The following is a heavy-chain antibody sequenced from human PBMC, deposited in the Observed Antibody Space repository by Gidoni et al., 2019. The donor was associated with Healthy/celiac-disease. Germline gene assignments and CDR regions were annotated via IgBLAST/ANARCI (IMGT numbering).Heavy chain of an antibody. V-gene: IGHV4-39*01. J-gene: IGHJ6*02. CDR2: IYYSGST. Sequence: QLQLQESGPGLVKPSETLSLTCTVTGGPINSSSYYWGWIRQPPGKGLEWLGSIYYSGSTYYNPTLKSRVTISVDTSKNQFPLKLSSVTAADTAVYYCARQEAAAGTYYYYGMDVWGQGTTVTVSS. CDR1: GGPINSSSYY. D-gene: IGHD6-13*01. CDR3: ARQEAAAGTYYYYGMDV.